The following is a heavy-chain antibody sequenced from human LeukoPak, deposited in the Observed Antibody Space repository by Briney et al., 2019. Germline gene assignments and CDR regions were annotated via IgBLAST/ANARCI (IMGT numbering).Heavy chain of an antibody. J-gene: IGHJ4*02. CDR3: AREGATAGSGYYFDY. CDR2: ISSSSSSI. Sequence: GGSLRLSCAASGFIFSGYSMNWVRQAPGKGLEWVSSISSSSSSIYYADSVKGRFTISRDNTKKSLYLQMNSLRADDTAVYYCAREGATAGSGYYFDYWGQGSLVTVSS. V-gene: IGHV3-21*01. D-gene: IGHD6-13*01. CDR1: GFIFSGYS.